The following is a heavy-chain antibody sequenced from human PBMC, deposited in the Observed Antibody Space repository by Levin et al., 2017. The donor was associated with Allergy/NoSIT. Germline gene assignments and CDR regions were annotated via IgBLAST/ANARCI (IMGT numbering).Heavy chain of an antibody. CDR3: ARGGGTSSVPDALDI. V-gene: IGHV1-18*01. CDR1: GYIFSTYG. Sequence: GESLKISCRASGYIFSTYGISWVRQVPGQGLEWMGWIRTHNGYTYLAEKFQGKVTMTTDTSTRSVYMDMMRLRSDDTAVYYCARGGGTSSVPDALDIWGQGTMVTVSS. J-gene: IGHJ3*02. CDR2: IRTHNGYT. D-gene: IGHD2-15*01.